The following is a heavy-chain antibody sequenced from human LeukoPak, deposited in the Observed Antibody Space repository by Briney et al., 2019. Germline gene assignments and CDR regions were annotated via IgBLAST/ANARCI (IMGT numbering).Heavy chain of an antibody. CDR2: IYYSGST. CDR1: AASISSYS. V-gene: IGHV4-59*12. Sequence: SETLSLTSNVSAASISSYSWSWIRQPPGKGLEWIGYIYYSGSTNYNPSLKSRVTISVDTSKTQFSLKLSSVTAADTAVYYCARAKLEVPRGAFDIWGQGTMVTVSS. D-gene: IGHD2-2*01. J-gene: IGHJ3*02. CDR3: ARAKLEVPRGAFDI.